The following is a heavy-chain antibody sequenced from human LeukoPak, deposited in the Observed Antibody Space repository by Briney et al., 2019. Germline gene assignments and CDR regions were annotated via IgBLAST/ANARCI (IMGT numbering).Heavy chain of an antibody. CDR3: ARLLYYYDSSIYQRYFDY. J-gene: IGHJ4*02. CDR2: IYSGGNT. CDR1: GFTVSNNY. V-gene: IGHV3-53*01. Sequence: PGGSLRLSCAASGFTVSNNYMSWVRQAPGKGLDLVSIIYSGGNTHYADSVKGRFTISRDNSQDTLYLQMNSLRPEDTAVYYCARLLYYYDSSIYQRYFDYWGQGTLVTVSS. D-gene: IGHD3-22*01.